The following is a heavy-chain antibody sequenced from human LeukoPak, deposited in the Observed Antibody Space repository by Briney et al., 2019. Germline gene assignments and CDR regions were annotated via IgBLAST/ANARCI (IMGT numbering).Heavy chain of an antibody. CDR1: GGTFSSYA. CDR3: ARGWLAETTVVTPYNY. V-gene: IGHV1-69*13. D-gene: IGHD2-21*02. J-gene: IGHJ4*02. CDR2: ITPIFRTP. Sequence: ASVTVSCTASGGTFSSYAISWVRQAPGQGLEWMGGITPIFRTPNYAQKFQGRVTITAVESMSTAYMELSSLRSEDTAVYYCARGWLAETTVVTPYNYWGQGTLVTVSS.